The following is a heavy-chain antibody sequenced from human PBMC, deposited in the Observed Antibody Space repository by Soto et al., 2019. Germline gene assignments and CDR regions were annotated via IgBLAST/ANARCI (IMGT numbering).Heavy chain of an antibody. Sequence: ASVKVSCKASGYTFTSYYMHWVRQAPGQGLEWMGIINPSGGSTSYAQKFQGRVTMTRXXXXXXVXMXLXXXXSEXTAVYYCAREGEYYYDSRHFDYWGQGTLVTVSS. CDR1: GYTFTSYY. V-gene: IGHV1-46*01. D-gene: IGHD3-22*01. CDR3: AREGEYYYDSRHFDY. J-gene: IGHJ4*02. CDR2: INPSGGST.